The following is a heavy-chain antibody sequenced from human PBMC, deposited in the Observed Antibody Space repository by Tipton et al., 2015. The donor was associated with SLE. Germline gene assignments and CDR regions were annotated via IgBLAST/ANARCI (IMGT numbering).Heavy chain of an antibody. J-gene: IGHJ5*02. V-gene: IGHV4-59*12. Sequence: GLVKPSETLSLTCTVSGGSIRSYYRSWIRQPPGKGLEWIGYISYNGRTNDNPFLKSRVTLSLDTAKNQFSLRLSSVTAADTAVYYCARDMAARNWFDPWGQGTLVTVSS. CDR1: GGSIRSYY. D-gene: IGHD6-6*01. CDR3: ARDMAARNWFDP. CDR2: ISYNGRT.